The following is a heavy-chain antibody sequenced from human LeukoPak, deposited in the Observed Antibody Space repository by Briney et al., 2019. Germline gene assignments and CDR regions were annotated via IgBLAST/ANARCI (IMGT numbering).Heavy chain of an antibody. CDR1: GGTFSSYA. CDR2: IIPILGIA. D-gene: IGHD3-10*01. V-gene: IGHV1-69*04. J-gene: IGHJ5*02. CDR3: ARGVTMVRGVIIINWFDP. Sequence: SVKVSCKASGGTFSSYAISWVRQAPGQGLEWMGRIIPILGIANYAQEFQGRVTITADKSTSSAYMELSSLRSEDTAVYYCARGVTMVRGVIIINWFDPWGQGTLVTVSS.